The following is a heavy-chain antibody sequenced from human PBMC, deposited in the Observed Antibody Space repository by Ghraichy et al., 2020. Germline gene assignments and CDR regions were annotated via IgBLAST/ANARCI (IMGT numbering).Heavy chain of an antibody. CDR2: IDIDGSGT. Sequence: GSLRLSCVGSGFSFSSYWMYWVRQAPGKGLVYVSRIDIDGSGTTYADSVKGRFTVSRDNTRNTVYLQMNGLRAEDTAVYFCARGGANHAFDIWGQGTLVTVSS. CDR3: ARGGANHAFDI. D-gene: IGHD4/OR15-4a*01. V-gene: IGHV3-74*01. CDR1: GFSFSSYW. J-gene: IGHJ3*02.